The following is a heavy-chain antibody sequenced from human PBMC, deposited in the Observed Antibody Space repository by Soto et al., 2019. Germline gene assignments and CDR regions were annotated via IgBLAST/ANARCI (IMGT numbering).Heavy chain of an antibody. CDR2: ISSSGSTI. D-gene: IGHD4-17*01. V-gene: IGHV3-48*03. J-gene: IGHJ4*02. CDR1: GFTFSSYE. CDR3: ARGYGDYTPFDY. Sequence: GGSLRLSCAASGFTFSSYEMNWVRQAPGKGLEWVSYISSSGSTIYYADSVKGRFTISRDNAKNSLYLQMNSLRAEGTAVYYCARGYGDYTPFDYWGQGTLVTVSS.